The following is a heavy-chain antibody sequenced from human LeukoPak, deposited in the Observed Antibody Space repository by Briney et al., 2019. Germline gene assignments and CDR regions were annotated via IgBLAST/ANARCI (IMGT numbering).Heavy chain of an antibody. Sequence: PSETLSLTCTVSGGSISSGGYYWSWIRQHPGKGLEWIGYIYYSGSTYYNPSVKSRVTISVDTSKNQFSLKLSSVTAADTAVYYCARVRYSRFDPWGQGTLVTVSS. D-gene: IGHD2-21*01. V-gene: IGHV4-31*03. CDR1: GGSISSGGYY. CDR3: ARVRYSRFDP. CDR2: IYYSGST. J-gene: IGHJ5*02.